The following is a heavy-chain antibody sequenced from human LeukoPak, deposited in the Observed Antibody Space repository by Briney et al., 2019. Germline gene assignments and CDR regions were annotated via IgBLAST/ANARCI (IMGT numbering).Heavy chain of an antibody. CDR1: GFTFSSYW. J-gene: IGHJ4*02. CDR2: IKQDGSEK. D-gene: IGHD3-3*01. V-gene: IGHV3-7*01. Sequence: GGSLRLSCAASGFTFSSYWMSWVRQAPGKGLEWVANIKQDGSEKYYVDSVKGRFTISRDNAKNSLYLQMNSLSAEDTAVYYCARASRSVLRFLEWLAGPFDYWGQGTLVTVSS. CDR3: ARASRSVLRFLEWLAGPFDY.